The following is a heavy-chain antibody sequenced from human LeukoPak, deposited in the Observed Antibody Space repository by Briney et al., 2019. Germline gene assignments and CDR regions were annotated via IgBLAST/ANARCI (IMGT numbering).Heavy chain of an antibody. Sequence: GGSLRLSCAASGFTFSSSWMHWVRQAPGKGLVWVSRISNVGSSTNYADSVKGRFTISRDNSKNTLYLQMNSLRAEDTAVYYCAKQGTPFDYWGQGTLVTVSS. J-gene: IGHJ4*02. CDR3: AKQGTPFDY. CDR1: GFTFSSSW. V-gene: IGHV3-74*01. CDR2: ISNVGSST. D-gene: IGHD1-7*01.